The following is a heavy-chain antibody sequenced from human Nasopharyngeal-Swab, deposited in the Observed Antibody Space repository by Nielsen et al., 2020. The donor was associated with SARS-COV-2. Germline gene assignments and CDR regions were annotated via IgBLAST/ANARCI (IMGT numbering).Heavy chain of an antibody. V-gene: IGHV3-33*06. Sequence: GESLKISCAASGFTFSSYGMHWVRQAPGKGLEWVAVIWYDGSNEYYADSVKGRFTISRDNSKNTLYLQMNSLRAEDTAVYYCAKYYGDYPYYYYYMDVWGKGTTVTVSS. J-gene: IGHJ6*03. CDR1: GFTFSSYG. CDR2: IWYDGSNE. D-gene: IGHD4-17*01. CDR3: AKYYGDYPYYYYYMDV.